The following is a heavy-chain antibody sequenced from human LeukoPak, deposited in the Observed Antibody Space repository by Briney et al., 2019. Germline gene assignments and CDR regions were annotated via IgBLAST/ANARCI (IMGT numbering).Heavy chain of an antibody. V-gene: IGHV4-39*01. J-gene: IGHJ5*02. CDR2: IYYSGST. CDR1: GGSISSSSYY. Sequence: PSETLSLTCTVSGGSISSSSYYWGWIRQPPGKGLEWIGSIYYSGSTYYNPSLKSRVTISVDTSKNQFSLKLSSVTAADTAVYYCARRRYCSSTSCPGAWFDPWGQGTLVTVSS. CDR3: ARRRYCSSTSCPGAWFDP. D-gene: IGHD2-2*01.